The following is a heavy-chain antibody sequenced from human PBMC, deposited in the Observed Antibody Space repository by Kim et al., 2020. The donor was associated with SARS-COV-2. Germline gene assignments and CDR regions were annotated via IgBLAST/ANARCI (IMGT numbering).Heavy chain of an antibody. CDR2: IRSKAYGGTT. Sequence: GGSLRLSCTASGFTFGDYAMSWVRQAPGKGLEWVGFIRSKAYGGTTEYAASVKGRFTISRDDSKSIAYLQMNSLKTEDTAVYYCTREGVVVSPFDYWGQGTLVTVSS. V-gene: IGHV3-49*04. D-gene: IGHD2-21*01. CDR3: TREGVVVSPFDY. J-gene: IGHJ4*02. CDR1: GFTFGDYA.